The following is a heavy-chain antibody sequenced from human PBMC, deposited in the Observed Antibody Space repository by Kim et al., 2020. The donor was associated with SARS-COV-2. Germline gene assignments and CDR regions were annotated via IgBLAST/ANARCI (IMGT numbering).Heavy chain of an antibody. CDR1: GFFFFKYS. CDR3: ARQLEGGALDY. CDR2: ISSDSSFL. D-gene: IGHD1-1*01. V-gene: IGHV3-21*01. Sequence: GGSLRLSCATSGFFFFKYSMNWVRQVPGQGLEWVSSISSDSSFLYYGVSVRGRFTVSRDNAKNSLFLHMNSLRADDTAVYYCARQLEGGALDYWGQGTLVTVSS. J-gene: IGHJ4*02.